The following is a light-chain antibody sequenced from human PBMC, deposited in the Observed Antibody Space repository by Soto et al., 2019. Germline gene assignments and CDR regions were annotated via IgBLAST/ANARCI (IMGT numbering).Light chain of an antibody. V-gene: IGKV4-1*01. CDR1: QSVLYSSNNKNY. J-gene: IGKJ4*01. CDR2: WAS. CDR3: QQYYSTPLT. Sequence: DIVMTQSPDSLAVSLGERATINCKSSQSVLYSSNNKNYLAWYQQKPGQPPKVRIYWASTRESGVPDRFSGRGSGTDFTLTISSLQAEDVAVYYCQQYYSTPLTFGGGTKVEIK.